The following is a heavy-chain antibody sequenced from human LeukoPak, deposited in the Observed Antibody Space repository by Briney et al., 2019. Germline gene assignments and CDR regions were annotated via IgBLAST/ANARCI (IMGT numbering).Heavy chain of an antibody. CDR2: ISSSGRTI. J-gene: IGHJ4*02. CDR1: GFTFSSYS. CDR3: ARDAESTGFLEWSY. V-gene: IGHV3-48*01. Sequence: PGGSLRLSCAASGFTFSSYSMYWVRQTPGKGLEWISYISSSGRTIHYADSVKGRFTISRDNAKNSLYLQMNSLRAEDTAVYYCARDAESTGFLEWSYWGQGTLVTVSS. D-gene: IGHD3-3*01.